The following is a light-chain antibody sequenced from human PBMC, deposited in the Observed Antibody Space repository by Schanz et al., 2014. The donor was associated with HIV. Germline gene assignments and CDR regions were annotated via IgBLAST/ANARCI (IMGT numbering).Light chain of an antibody. Sequence: QSALTQPASVSGSPGQSITVSCTGTNNDIGSYTYVAWYQQHPGKAPKVVVYGVFDRPSGVSNRFSGSKSGNTASLTISGLQAEDEADYYCYSYVGTTAVVFGGGTKLTVL. CDR2: GVF. CDR3: YSYVGTTAVV. V-gene: IGLV2-14*03. CDR1: NNDIGSYTY. J-gene: IGLJ2*01.